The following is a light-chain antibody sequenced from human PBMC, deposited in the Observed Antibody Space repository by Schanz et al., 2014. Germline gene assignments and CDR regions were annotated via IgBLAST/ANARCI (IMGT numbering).Light chain of an antibody. CDR2: EVS. CDR1: SSDIGGYNY. J-gene: IGLJ3*02. V-gene: IGLV2-8*01. CDR3: SSYTINSARV. Sequence: QSALTQPPSASGSPGQSVTISCTGTSSDIGGYNYVSWYQQHPGKAPKILIYEVSKRPSGVPDRFSGSKSGNTASLTISGLQAEDEADYYCSSYTINSARVFGGGTKLTVL.